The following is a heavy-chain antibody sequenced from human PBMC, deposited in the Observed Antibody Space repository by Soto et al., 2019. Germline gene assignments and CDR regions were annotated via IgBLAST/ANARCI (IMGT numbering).Heavy chain of an antibody. CDR2: ISVSVGST. D-gene: IGHD2-21*02. CDR1: GFPFAPST. J-gene: IGHJ4*02. Sequence: EVQLLQSGGGLVQPGGSLTLSCGVSGFPFAPSTMSWVRQAPGKGLESVSTISVSVGSTYSADSVQGRFTVSSDISDNTLFLRMTSLTADDTAVYFCAKRDVPHSTSNAYFYDHWGRGVLVTVSS. CDR3: AKRDVPHSTSNAYFYDH. V-gene: IGHV3-23*01.